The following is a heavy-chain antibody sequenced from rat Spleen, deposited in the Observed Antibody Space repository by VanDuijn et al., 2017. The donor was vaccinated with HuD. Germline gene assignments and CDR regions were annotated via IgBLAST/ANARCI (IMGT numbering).Heavy chain of an antibody. CDR2: ISPNGGST. V-gene: IGHV5-19*01. CDR3: ATLTPLFAY. J-gene: IGHJ3*01. CDR1: GFTFSNFG. D-gene: IGHD3-1*01. Sequence: EVQLVESGGGLVQPGRSLKLSCAASGFTFSNFGMHWIRQAPTKGLEWVASISPNGGSTYYRDSVKGRFTISRDNAKSTLYLQMDSLRSEDTATCYCATLTPLFAYWGQGPLVTVSS.